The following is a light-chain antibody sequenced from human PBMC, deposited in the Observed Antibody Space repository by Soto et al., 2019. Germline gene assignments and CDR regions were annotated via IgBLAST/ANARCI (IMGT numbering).Light chain of an antibody. J-gene: IGKJ2*01. Sequence: DVEMTQSPSTLPTSIGDRVTINCRASQNVSNWLAWYQQKPGKAPKLLIYKASRLASGVPSRFSASGSGTDFTLTSNSLQSDDFATYFCQQYSKESTFGQGTKLEIK. CDR1: QNVSNW. CDR3: QQYSKEST. V-gene: IGKV1-5*03. CDR2: KAS.